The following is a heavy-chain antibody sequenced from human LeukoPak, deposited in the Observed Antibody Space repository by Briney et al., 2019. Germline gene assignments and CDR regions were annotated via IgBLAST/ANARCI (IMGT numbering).Heavy chain of an antibody. CDR1: GYTFTGYY. CDR3: GTLLSNGPFDS. CDR2: IYPNSGAT. V-gene: IGHV1-2*02. Sequence: ASVKVSCKASGYTFTGYYMHLVRQAPGQGLEWMGYIYPNSGATKYAQKFQGRVTMTRDTSISTAYMELSGLGSDDTAVYYCGTLLSNGPFDSWGQGSLVTVSS. J-gene: IGHJ4*02.